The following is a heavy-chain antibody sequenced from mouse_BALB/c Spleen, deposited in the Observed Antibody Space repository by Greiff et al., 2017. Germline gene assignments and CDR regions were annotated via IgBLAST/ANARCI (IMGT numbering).Heavy chain of an antibody. CDR3: ARAENYFDY. D-gene: IGHD3-3*01. J-gene: IGHJ2*01. V-gene: IGHV3-2*02. CDR2: ISYSGST. Sequence: ESGPGLVKPSQSLSLTCTVTGYSITSDYAWNWIRQFPGNKLEWMGYISYSGSTSYNPSLKSRISITRDTSKNQFFLQLNSVTTEDTATYYCARAENYFDYWGQGTTLTVSS. CDR1: GYSITSDYA.